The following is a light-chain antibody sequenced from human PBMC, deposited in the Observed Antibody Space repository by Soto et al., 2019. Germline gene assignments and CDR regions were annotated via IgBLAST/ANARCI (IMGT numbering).Light chain of an antibody. CDR3: SSYTGSGTVV. J-gene: IGLJ3*02. CDR1: SSDVCYYNY. CDR2: DVN. Sequence: QSVLTQPASVSGSPGQSITISCTGTSSDVCYYNYLSWYQQLPGRAPKLMIYDVNNRPSGVSNRFSGSKSGNTASLTISGLQGEDEADYFCSSYTGSGTVVFGGGTKLTVL. V-gene: IGLV2-14*03.